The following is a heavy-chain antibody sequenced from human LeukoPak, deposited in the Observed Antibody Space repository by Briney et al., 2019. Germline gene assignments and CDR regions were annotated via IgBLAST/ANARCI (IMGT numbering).Heavy chain of an antibody. Sequence: PGGSLRLSCAASGFTFSSYAMHWVRQAPGKGLEWVAVISYDGSNKYYADSVEGRFTISRDNSKNTLYLQMNSLRAEDTAVYYCARGYSYGYVGPFDYWGQGTLVTVSS. V-gene: IGHV3-30-3*01. D-gene: IGHD5-18*01. CDR3: ARGYSYGYVGPFDY. CDR2: ISYDGSNK. J-gene: IGHJ4*02. CDR1: GFTFSSYA.